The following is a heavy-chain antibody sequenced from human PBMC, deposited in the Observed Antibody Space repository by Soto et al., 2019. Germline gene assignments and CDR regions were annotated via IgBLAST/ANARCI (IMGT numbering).Heavy chain of an antibody. Sequence: PGGSLRLSCAASGFTFSSYSMNWVRQAPGKGLEWVSYISSSSSTIYYADSVKGRFTISRDNAKNSLYLQMNSLRAEDTAVYHCASDQNYGCFDFWDQRTLVTVSS. CDR1: GFTFSSYS. CDR2: ISSSSSTI. V-gene: IGHV3-48*01. D-gene: IGHD4-17*01. J-gene: IGHJ4*02. CDR3: ASDQNYGCFDF.